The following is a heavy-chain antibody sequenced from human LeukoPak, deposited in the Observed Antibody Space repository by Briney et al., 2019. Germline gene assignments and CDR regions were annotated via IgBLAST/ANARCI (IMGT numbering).Heavy chain of an antibody. CDR2: IGSAGDT. CDR3: ARDPVAGGAYY. V-gene: IGHV3-13*01. CDR1: GFTFSSYD. J-gene: IGHJ4*02. D-gene: IGHD6-19*01. Sequence: GGSLRLSCAASGFTFSSYDMHWVRQATGKGLEWVSAIGSAGDTYYPGSVKGRFTISRENAKNSLYLQMNSLRAGDTAVYYCARDPVAGGAYYWGQGTLVTVSS.